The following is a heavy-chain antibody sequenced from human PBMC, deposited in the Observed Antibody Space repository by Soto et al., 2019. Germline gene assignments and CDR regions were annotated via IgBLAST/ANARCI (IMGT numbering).Heavy chain of an antibody. CDR1: GFTFSSYA. J-gene: IGHJ4*02. CDR3: AKDHKYSSSHKYFDY. V-gene: IGHV3-23*01. Sequence: GGSLRLSCAASGFTFSSYAMSWVRQAPGKGLEWVSAISGSGGSTYYADSVKGRFTISRDNSKNTLYLQMNSLRAEDTAVYYCAKDHKYSSSHKYFDYWGQGTLVTVSS. CDR2: ISGSGGST. D-gene: IGHD6-6*01.